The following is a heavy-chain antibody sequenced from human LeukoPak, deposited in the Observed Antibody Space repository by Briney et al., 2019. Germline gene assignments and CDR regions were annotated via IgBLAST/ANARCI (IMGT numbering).Heavy chain of an antibody. D-gene: IGHD3-22*01. CDR2: IIPIFGIA. J-gene: IGHJ5*02. Sequence: ASVNLSCNASGLTFSSYAISWVRQAPGQGLEWRGRIIPIFGIANYAQKFQGRVTITADKSTSTAYMELSSLRSEDTAVYYCASARINYYDSSGYYHWGQGTLVTVSS. CDR1: GLTFSSYA. V-gene: IGHV1-69*04. CDR3: ASARINYYDSSGYYH.